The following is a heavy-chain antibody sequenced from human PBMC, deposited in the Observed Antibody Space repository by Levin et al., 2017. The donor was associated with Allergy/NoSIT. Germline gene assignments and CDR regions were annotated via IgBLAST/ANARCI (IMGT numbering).Heavy chain of an antibody. CDR2: ISGSGDSI. Sequence: GGSLRLSCAASGFTFSSYAMTWVRQAPGKGLEWVSGISGSGDSIYYADSVKGRFTISRDNSKNTLHLQMNSLRAEDTAVYYGAKDTTPYYWGQGTLVTVSS. CDR3: AKDTTPYY. D-gene: IGHD3-16*01. V-gene: IGHV3-23*01. CDR1: GFTFSSYA. J-gene: IGHJ4*02.